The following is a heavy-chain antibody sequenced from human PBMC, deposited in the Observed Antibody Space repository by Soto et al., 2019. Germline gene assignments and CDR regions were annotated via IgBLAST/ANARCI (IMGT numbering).Heavy chain of an antibody. CDR1: GGTFSSYA. V-gene: IGHV1-69*05. CDR3: ASAYYVILTGHYNVAFDF. J-gene: IGHJ4*02. Sequence: SVKVSCKASGGTFSSYAISWVRQAPGQGLEWMGGIIPIFGTANYAQKLQGRITMTTDTSTSTAYMELRSLRSDDTAVYYCASAYYVILTGHYNVAFDFWGQGTLVSGSS. CDR2: IIPIFGTA. D-gene: IGHD3-9*01.